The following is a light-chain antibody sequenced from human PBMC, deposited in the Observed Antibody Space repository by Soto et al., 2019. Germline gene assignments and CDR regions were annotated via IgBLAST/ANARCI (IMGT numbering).Light chain of an antibody. CDR2: GAS. CDR3: QQTYSLPIT. Sequence: DIQMTQSPSSLSASVGDRVAITCRATQAISDYLNWYQQKPGKALKLLIYGASNLQSDVPSRFSGSGSGTDFTLTISGLQPEDFGIYYCQQTYSLPITFGPGTKVDVK. J-gene: IGKJ3*01. V-gene: IGKV1-39*01. CDR1: QAISDY.